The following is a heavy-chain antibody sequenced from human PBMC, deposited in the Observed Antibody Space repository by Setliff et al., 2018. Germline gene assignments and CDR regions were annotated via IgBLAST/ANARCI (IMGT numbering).Heavy chain of an antibody. J-gene: IGHJ6*03. V-gene: IGHV1-18*01. CDR1: GYTLINYG. CDR3: ARGGHIRYDYYYMDV. Sequence: ASVKVSCKASGYTLINYGISWVRQAPGQGLEWMGWIGAYTGNTNYAQRFQGRVTMTSDTSTSTVYMELSSLRSEDTALYYCARGGHIRYDYYYMDVWGKGTTVTVSS. D-gene: IGHD5-18*01. CDR2: IGAYTGNT.